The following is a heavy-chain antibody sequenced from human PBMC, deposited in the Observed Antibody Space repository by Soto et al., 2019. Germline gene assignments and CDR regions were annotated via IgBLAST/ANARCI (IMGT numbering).Heavy chain of an antibody. D-gene: IGHD2-8*01. Sequence: QGQLVQSGGEVTKPGASVKVSCNSSGYTFSSYGISWVRQAPGQGLEWMGWISPYSGHTKEAPKVQRRITLTTETSTGTAYMELRSLASDDTAVYYCARDRCTTAKCYTHHLDVWGQGTTVIVSS. CDR2: ISPYSGHT. V-gene: IGHV1-18*04. J-gene: IGHJ6*02. CDR3: ARDRCTTAKCYTHHLDV. CDR1: GYTFSSYG.